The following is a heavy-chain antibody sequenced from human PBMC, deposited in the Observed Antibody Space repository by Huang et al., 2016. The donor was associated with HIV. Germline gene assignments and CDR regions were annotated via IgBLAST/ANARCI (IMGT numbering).Heavy chain of an antibody. J-gene: IGHJ4*02. Sequence: QVQLVQSGAEVKKPGSSVKVSCKASGGTFSSYAISWVRQAPGQGLGGMGGIIPIFGTANYAQKFQGRVTITADESTSTAYMELSSLRSEDTAVYYCARVESRRYYDSSGYYYWGQGTLVTVSS. CDR3: ARVESRRYYDSSGYYY. CDR1: GGTFSSYA. D-gene: IGHD3-22*01. CDR2: IIPIFGTA. V-gene: IGHV1-69*01.